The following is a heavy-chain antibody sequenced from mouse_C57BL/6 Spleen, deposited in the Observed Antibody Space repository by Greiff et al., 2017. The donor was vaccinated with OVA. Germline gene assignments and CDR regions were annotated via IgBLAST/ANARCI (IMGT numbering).Heavy chain of an antibody. V-gene: IGHV5-17*01. CDR2: ISSGSSTI. CDR3: ARTLYYFDY. D-gene: IGHD6-1*01. Sequence: EVQLVESGGGLVKPGGSLKLSCAASGFTFSDYGMHWVRQAPEKGLEWVAYISSGSSTIYYADTVKGRFTISRDNAKNTLFLQMTSRRSEDTAMYYCARTLYYFDYWGQGTTLTVSS. CDR1: GFTFSDYG. J-gene: IGHJ2*01.